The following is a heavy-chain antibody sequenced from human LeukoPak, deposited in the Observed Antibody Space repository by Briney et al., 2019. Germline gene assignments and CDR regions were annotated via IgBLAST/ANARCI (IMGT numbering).Heavy chain of an antibody. CDR2: IYYSGST. J-gene: IGHJ4*02. Sequence: SETLSLTCTVSGASIRGSTYYWAWIRQTPGKGLEWIGSIYYSGSTHYTPSLKSRLTMSVDTSKNQFSLRVSSVTAADTAVYYCARNSSYYNTGGFDYWGQGILVTVSS. CDR1: GASIRGSTYY. D-gene: IGHD3-10*01. V-gene: IGHV4-39*01. CDR3: ARNSSYYNTGGFDY.